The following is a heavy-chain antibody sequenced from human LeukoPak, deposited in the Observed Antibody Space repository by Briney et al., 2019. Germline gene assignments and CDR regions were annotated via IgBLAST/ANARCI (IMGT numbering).Heavy chain of an antibody. Sequence: GESLKISCKGSGYSFTSYWIGWVRQMPGEGLEWMGIIHPGDSDTRYSPSFQGQVTMSADESITTAYLQWSSLKASDSAMYYCARGGRYRYGSSDYWGQGTLVTVSS. CDR2: IHPGDSDT. D-gene: IGHD5-18*01. CDR3: ARGGRYRYGSSDY. CDR1: GYSFTSYW. V-gene: IGHV5-51*01. J-gene: IGHJ4*02.